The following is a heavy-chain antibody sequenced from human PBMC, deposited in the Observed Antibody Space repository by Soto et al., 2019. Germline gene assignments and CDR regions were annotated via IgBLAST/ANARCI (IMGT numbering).Heavy chain of an antibody. Sequence: PGGSLRLSCTASGFTFGDYAMHWVRQAPGKGLEWVAVISYNGRNKHYVDSVKGRFTISRDNSQDTLYLQMDSLRPDDTAVYYCARQAKIGDRSQFYFDSWGQGTLVTVSS. J-gene: IGHJ4*02. CDR1: GFTFGDYA. CDR3: ARQAKIGDRSQFYFDS. V-gene: IGHV3-30*04. D-gene: IGHD3-16*01. CDR2: ISYNGRNK.